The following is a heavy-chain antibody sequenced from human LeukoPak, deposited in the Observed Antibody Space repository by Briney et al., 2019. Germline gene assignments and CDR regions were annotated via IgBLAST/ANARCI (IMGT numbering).Heavy chain of an antibody. CDR1: GGSFSGYY. V-gene: IGHV4-34*01. D-gene: IGHD1-26*01. J-gene: IGHJ4*02. CDR3: ARGTRPRVGATGSFDY. CDR2: INHSGST. Sequence: ASETLSLTCAVYGGSFSGYYWSWIRQPPGKGLEWIGEINHSGSTNYNPSLKSRVTISVDTSKNQFSLKLSSVTAADTAVYYCARGTRPRVGATGSFDYWGQGTLVTVSS.